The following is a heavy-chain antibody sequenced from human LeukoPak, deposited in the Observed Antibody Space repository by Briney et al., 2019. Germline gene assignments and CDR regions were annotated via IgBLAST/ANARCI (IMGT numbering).Heavy chain of an antibody. D-gene: IGHD5-24*01. J-gene: IGHJ4*02. CDR1: GLTFRSYA. CDR2: ISGSGDTT. CDR3: AKDRGYNYPFRYFDY. Sequence: GGSLILCCAAAGLTFRSYAMTLVRQAPGKGQEWVSTISGSGDTTYFADSVKGRFTISRDNSKNRLYLQMNSLRDEETAVYYCAKDRGYNYPFRYFDYWGQGTLITVSS. V-gene: IGHV3-23*01.